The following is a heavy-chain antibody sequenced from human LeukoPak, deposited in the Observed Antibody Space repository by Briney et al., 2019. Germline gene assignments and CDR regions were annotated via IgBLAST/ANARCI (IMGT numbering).Heavy chain of an antibody. Sequence: SETLSLTCTVSGGSISSYYWNWIRQPPGKGLEWIGYIYHSGTTNYNPSLKSRVTISVDTSKNQFSLKLSSVTAADTAVYYCARDDFLPYSSSSEYYYYYGMDVWGQGTTVIVSS. CDR1: GGSISSYY. J-gene: IGHJ6*02. D-gene: IGHD6-6*01. CDR2: IYHSGTT. V-gene: IGHV4-59*01. CDR3: ARDDFLPYSSSSEYYYYYGMDV.